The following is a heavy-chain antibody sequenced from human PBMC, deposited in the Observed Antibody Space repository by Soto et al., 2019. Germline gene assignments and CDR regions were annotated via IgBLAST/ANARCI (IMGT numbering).Heavy chain of an antibody. J-gene: IGHJ3*02. V-gene: IGHV5-10-1*01. CDR1: RYSFTSYW. CDR2: IDPSDSYT. Sequence: PGESLKISCTGSRYSFTSYWISWVRQMPGKGLEWMGRIDPSDSYTNYSPSFQGHVTISADKSISTAYLQWSSLKASDTAMYYCARLRYYDSSGYYFDAFDIWGQGTMVTV. D-gene: IGHD3-22*01. CDR3: ARLRYYDSSGYYFDAFDI.